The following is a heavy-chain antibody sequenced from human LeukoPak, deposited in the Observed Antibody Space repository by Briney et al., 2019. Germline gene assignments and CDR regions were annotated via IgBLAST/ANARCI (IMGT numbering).Heavy chain of an antibody. J-gene: IGHJ4*02. V-gene: IGHV3-74*03. Sequence: GGSLRLSCTASGFTFNTYWMHWVRQVPGKGLAWVSRINSDGSNTPYADSVRGRFTISRDDAKNTLYLEMNSLRVEDTAVYYCARGRPHGNDYWGQGTLVTVSS. D-gene: IGHD4-23*01. CDR2: INSDGSNT. CDR3: ARGRPHGNDY. CDR1: GFTFNTYW.